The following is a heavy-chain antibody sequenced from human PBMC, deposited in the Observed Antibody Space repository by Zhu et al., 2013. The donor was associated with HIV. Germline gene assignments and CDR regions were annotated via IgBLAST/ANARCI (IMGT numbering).Heavy chain of an antibody. CDR3: ARTVDSSGSLYYYYMDV. J-gene: IGHJ6*03. V-gene: IGHV1-18*01. CDR1: GYTFTSYG. Sequence: QVQLVQSGAEVKKPGASVKVSCKASGYTFTSYGISWVRQAPGQGLEWMGWISDYNGNTNYAQKLQDRVTMTTDTSTSTAYMELRSLRSDDTAVYYXARTVDSSGSLYYYYMDVWGKGTTVTVSS. D-gene: IGHD3-22*01. CDR2: ISDYNGNT.